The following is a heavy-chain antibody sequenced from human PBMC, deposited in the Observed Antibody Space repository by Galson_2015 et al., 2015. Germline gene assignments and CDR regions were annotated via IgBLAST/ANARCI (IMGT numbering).Heavy chain of an antibody. D-gene: IGHD2-15*01. V-gene: IGHV3-48*02. CDR1: GFTFSSYS. J-gene: IGHJ4*02. CDR3: AREPYCSGGSCYGFDY. CDR2: ISSSSGTI. Sequence: SLRLSCAASGFTFSSYSMNWVRQAPGKRLEWVSYISSSSGTIYYADSVKGRFTISRDNAKNSLYLQMNSLRDEDTAVYYCAREPYCSGGSCYGFDYWGQGTLVTVSS.